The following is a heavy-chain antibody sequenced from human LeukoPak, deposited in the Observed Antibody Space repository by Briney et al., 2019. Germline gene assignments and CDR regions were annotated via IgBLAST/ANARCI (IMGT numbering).Heavy chain of an antibody. CDR3: ARQLGGSEYFDY. J-gene: IGHJ4*02. CDR2: MYYSGST. V-gene: IGHV4-59*08. D-gene: IGHD1-26*01. CDR1: GGSITSYY. Sequence: SETLSLTCTVSGGSITSYYWSWIRQPPGKGLEWIGFMYYSGSTSYNPSLKSRVTISVDTSKNQFSLKLSSVTAADTAVYYCARQLGGSEYFDYWGQGTLVTVSS.